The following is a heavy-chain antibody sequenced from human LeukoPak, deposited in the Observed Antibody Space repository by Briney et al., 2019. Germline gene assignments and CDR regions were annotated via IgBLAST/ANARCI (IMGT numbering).Heavy chain of an antibody. V-gene: IGHV3-33*01. CDR1: GFTFSSYG. D-gene: IGHD4-11*01. CDR3: ARVPCDYSNYAFDY. CDR2: IWYDGSNK. Sequence: PGGSLRLSCAASGFTFSSYGMHWVRQAPGKGLEWVAVIWYDGSNKYYADSVKGRFTISRDNSKNTLYLQMNSLRAEDTAVYYCARVPCDYSNYAFDYWGQGTLVTVSS. J-gene: IGHJ4*02.